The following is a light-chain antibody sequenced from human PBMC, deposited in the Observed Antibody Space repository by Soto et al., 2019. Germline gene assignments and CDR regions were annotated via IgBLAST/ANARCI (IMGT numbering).Light chain of an antibody. J-gene: IGKJ5*01. V-gene: IGKV3-20*01. CDR3: QQYGRSPST. Sequence: IVLTQSPGTLSLSPGEGATLSCRASQSVSSGSLAWYQQKPGQAPRLLIYAASSRATGIPDRFSGSGSGTDFTLTISRVEPEDFAVYYCQQYGRSPSTFGQGTRLEIK. CDR2: AAS. CDR1: QSVSSGS.